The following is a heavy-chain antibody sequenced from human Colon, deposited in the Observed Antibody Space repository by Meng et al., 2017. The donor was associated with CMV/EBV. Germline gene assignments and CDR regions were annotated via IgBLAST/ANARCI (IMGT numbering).Heavy chain of an antibody. CDR2: VYISGNT. D-gene: IGHD3-10*01. CDR3: ARDSNLSGLTY. CDR1: GASITSYY. J-gene: IGHJ4*02. Sequence: QVRLRESGPGLLKPSETLSLTCTVSGASITSYYWSWIRQHAGKGLEWIGRVYISGNTNYNPSLKSRVTMSIDTSKNQLSLNIRSVTAADTAVYYCARDSNLSGLTYWGQGTLVTVSS. V-gene: IGHV4-4*07.